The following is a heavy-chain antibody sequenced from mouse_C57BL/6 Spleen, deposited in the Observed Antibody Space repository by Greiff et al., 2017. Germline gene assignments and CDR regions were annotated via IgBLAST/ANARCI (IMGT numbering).Heavy chain of an antibody. CDR2: FYPGSGSI. D-gene: IGHD1-1*01. J-gene: IGHJ1*03. Sequence: QVQLKESGAELVKPGASVKLSCKASGYTFTEYTIHWVKQRSGRGLEWIGWFYPGSGSIKYNEKFKDKATLTADKSSGTVYMELSRLTSEDSAVYFCARHEGDYGSSYWYFDVWGTGTTVTVSS. CDR1: GYTFTEYT. CDR3: ARHEGDYGSSYWYFDV. V-gene: IGHV1-62-2*01.